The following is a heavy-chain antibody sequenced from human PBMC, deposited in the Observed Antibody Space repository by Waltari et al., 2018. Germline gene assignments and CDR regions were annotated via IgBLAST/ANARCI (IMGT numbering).Heavy chain of an antibody. Sequence: QLQLQESGPGLVKPSETLSLTCTVSGGPISSSSYYWGWIRQPPGKGLEWIGSIYYSGSTYYNPSLKSRVTISVDTSKNQFSLKLSSVTAADTAVYYCARQNCGYFDYWGQGTLVTVSS. D-gene: IGHD3-22*01. V-gene: IGHV4-39*01. CDR3: ARQNCGYFDY. J-gene: IGHJ4*02. CDR2: IYYSGST. CDR1: GGPISSSSYY.